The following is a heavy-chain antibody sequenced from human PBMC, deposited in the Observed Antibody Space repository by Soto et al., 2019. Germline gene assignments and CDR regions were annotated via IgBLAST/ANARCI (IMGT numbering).Heavy chain of an antibody. CDR3: GRLEGLATISYYFDY. CDR1: GVSISSYY. CDR2: VYYRGST. D-gene: IGHD3-9*01. J-gene: IGHJ4*02. V-gene: IGHV4-39*01. Sequence: SETLSLTCTVSGVSISSYYCCWIRQPPGKGLEWIGSVYYRGSTYYNPSLESRVTISVDKSKNQFSLKLMSLSAADTAVYYCGRLEGLATISYYFDYWGQGALVTVSS.